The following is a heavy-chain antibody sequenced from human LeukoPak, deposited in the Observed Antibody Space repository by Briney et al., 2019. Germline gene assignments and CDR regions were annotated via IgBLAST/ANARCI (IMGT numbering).Heavy chain of an antibody. Sequence: SQTLSRTGAVSGGSISSGGYSWSWIRQPPGKGLEWIGYIYHSGSTYYNPSLNSRVPISVDISKIQFSLKLSSVTAADTAVYYCARVTLEEEYYFDYWGQGTLVTVPS. D-gene: IGHD4/OR15-4a*01. J-gene: IGHJ4*02. V-gene: IGHV4-30-2*01. CDR2: IYHSGST. CDR1: GGSISSGGYS. CDR3: ARVTLEEEYYFDY.